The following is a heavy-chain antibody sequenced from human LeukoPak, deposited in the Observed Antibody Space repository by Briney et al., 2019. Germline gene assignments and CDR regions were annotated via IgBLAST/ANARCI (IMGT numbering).Heavy chain of an antibody. Sequence: SETLSLTCAVYGGSFSGYYWSWSRQPPGKGLEWIGEINHSRSTNYNPSLKSRVTISVDTSKNQFSLKLSSVTAADTAVYYCARDSYPPSYYYYYGMDVWGQGTTVTVSS. V-gene: IGHV4-34*01. J-gene: IGHJ6*02. D-gene: IGHD2-15*01. CDR1: GGSFSGYY. CDR3: ARDSYPPSYYYYYGMDV. CDR2: INHSRST.